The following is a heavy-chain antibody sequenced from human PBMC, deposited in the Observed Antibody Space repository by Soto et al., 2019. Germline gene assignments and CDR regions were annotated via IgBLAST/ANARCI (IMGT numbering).Heavy chain of an antibody. CDR1: GYNFTTFW. Sequence: GESLKISCKGSGYNFTTFWIGWVRQMPGKGLEWMGIIYPGDSETTYSPDFEGQVTISADRSTNSAYLQWRCLRASDTAMSYRERLRFQCEIYFDSWGLGTLVTVSS. CDR2: IYPGDSET. D-gene: IGHD3-16*01. V-gene: IGHV5-51*01. CDR3: ERLRFQCEIYFDS. J-gene: IGHJ4*02.